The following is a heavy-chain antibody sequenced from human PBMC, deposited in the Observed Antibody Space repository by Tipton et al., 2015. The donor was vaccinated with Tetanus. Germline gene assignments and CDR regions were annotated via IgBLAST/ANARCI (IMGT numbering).Heavy chain of an antibody. Sequence: TLSLTCVVYGGSFSGYYWSWIRQPPGKGLEWIGEINHSGSTNYNPSLKSRVTISVDTSKNQFSLKLSSVTAADTAVYYCARGLLVVVPAARGRYNWFDPWGQGTLVTVSS. V-gene: IGHV4-34*01. J-gene: IGHJ5*02. CDR3: ARGLLVVVPAARGRYNWFDP. CDR2: INHSGST. CDR1: GGSFSGYY. D-gene: IGHD2-2*01.